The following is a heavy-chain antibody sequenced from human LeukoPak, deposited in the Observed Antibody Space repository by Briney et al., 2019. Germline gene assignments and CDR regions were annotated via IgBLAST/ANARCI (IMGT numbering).Heavy chain of an antibody. CDR1: GFTSSSYA. V-gene: IGHV3-30-3*01. CDR2: ISYDGDTK. Sequence: AGGSLRLSCAASGFTSSSYAMHWVRQDPGKGLEWVAVISYDGDTKYYAESVKGRFSISRDNSKNTVYLQMNNLRAEDTAVYYCARDITMVRGVSDYWGQGTLVTVSS. D-gene: IGHD3-10*01. J-gene: IGHJ4*02. CDR3: ARDITMVRGVSDY.